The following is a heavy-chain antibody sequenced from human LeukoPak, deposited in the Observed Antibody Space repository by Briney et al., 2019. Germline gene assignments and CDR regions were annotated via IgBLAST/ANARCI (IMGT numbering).Heavy chain of an antibody. CDR2: IWYDGSNK. V-gene: IGHV3-33*01. CDR1: GFTFSSYG. Sequence: GGSLRLSCAASGFTFSSYGMHWVRQAPGKGLEWVAVIWYDGSNKYYADSVKGRFTISRDNSKNTLYLQMNSLRAEDAAVYYCARRGQLVPYFDYWGQGTLVTVSS. CDR3: ARRGQLVPYFDY. J-gene: IGHJ4*02. D-gene: IGHD6-6*01.